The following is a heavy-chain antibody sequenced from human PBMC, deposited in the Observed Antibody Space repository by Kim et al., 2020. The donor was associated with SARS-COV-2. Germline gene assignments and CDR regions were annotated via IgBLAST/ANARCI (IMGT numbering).Heavy chain of an antibody. Sequence: SETLSLTCTVSGGSISSGGYYWSWIRQHPGKGLEWIGYNYYSGSTYYNPSLKSRVTISVDTSKNQFSLKLSSVTAADTAVYYCARGEESSYWYFDLWGRGTLVTVSS. J-gene: IGHJ2*01. V-gene: IGHV4-31*03. CDR3: ARGEESSYWYFDL. CDR1: GGSISSGGYY. CDR2: NYYSGST. D-gene: IGHD1-26*01.